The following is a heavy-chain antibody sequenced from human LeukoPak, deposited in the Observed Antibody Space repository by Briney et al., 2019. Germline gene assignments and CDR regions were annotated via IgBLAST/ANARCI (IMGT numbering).Heavy chain of an antibody. Sequence: ASVKVSCKASGYTFTSYGISWVRQAPGQGLEWMGWINAGNGNTKYSQKFQGRVTITRDTSASTAYMELSSLRSEDTAVYYCARRIVSGVFDYWGQGTLVTVSS. CDR1: GYTFTSYG. J-gene: IGHJ4*02. CDR3: ARRIVSGVFDY. CDR2: INAGNGNT. V-gene: IGHV1-3*01. D-gene: IGHD2/OR15-2a*01.